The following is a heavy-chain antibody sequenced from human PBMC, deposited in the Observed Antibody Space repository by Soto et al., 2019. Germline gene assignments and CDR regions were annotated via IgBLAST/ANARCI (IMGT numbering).Heavy chain of an antibody. J-gene: IGHJ4*02. CDR2: IYISGST. CDR1: GGSISSYY. D-gene: IGHD6-19*01. CDR3: AKSGGYSSGWYYFDY. V-gene: IGHV4-4*07. Sequence: PSETLSLTCTVSGGSISSYYWSWIRKPAGKGLEWIGRIYISGSTNYNPSLKSRVTMSVDTSKKHFSLKLSSVTAADTAVYYCAKSGGYSSGWYYFDYWGQGTLVTVSS.